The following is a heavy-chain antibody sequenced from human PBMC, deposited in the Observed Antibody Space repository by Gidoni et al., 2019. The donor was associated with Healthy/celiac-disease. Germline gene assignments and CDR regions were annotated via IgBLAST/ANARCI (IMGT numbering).Heavy chain of an antibody. CDR2: IWYDGSNK. Sequence: QVQLVESGGGVVQPGRSLRLSCAASGFTFSSYGMHWVRQAPGKGREWVAVIWYDGSNKYYADSVKGRFTISRDNSKNTLYLQMNSLRAEDTAVYYCARDLNWGAYYFDYWGQGTLVTVSS. V-gene: IGHV3-33*01. CDR1: GFTFSSYG. CDR3: ARDLNWGAYYFDY. J-gene: IGHJ4*02. D-gene: IGHD7-27*01.